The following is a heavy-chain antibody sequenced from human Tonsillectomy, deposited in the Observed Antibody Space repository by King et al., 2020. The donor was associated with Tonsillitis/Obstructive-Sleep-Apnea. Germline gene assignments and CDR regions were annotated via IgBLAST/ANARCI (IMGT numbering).Heavy chain of an antibody. Sequence: VQLVESGGGVVQPGRSLRLSCAASGFTFSSYGMHWVRQAPGKGLEWVAVISYDGSNKYYADSVKGRFTISRDNSKNTLYLQMNSLRAEDTAVYYCAKDSGGSYYSGADYWGHGTLVTVSS. J-gene: IGHJ4*01. D-gene: IGHD1-26*01. V-gene: IGHV3-30*18. CDR1: GFTFSSYG. CDR2: ISYDGSNK. CDR3: AKDSGGSYYSGADY.